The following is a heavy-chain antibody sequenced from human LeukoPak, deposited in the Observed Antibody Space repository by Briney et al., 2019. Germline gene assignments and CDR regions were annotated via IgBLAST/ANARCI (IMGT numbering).Heavy chain of an antibody. Sequence: GRSLRLSCAASGFSFNNYAMHWVRQAPGKGLEWVAVTSYDGSNKYYADSVKGRFTISRDNSKNTLYLQMNSLRAEDTAVFYCARDEGYTSGHAFDYWGQGTLVTVSS. CDR1: GFSFNNYA. CDR2: TSYDGSNK. V-gene: IGHV3-30-3*01. J-gene: IGHJ4*02. D-gene: IGHD6-19*01. CDR3: ARDEGYTSGHAFDY.